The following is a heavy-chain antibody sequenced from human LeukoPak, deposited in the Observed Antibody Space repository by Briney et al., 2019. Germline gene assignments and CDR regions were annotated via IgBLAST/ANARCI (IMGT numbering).Heavy chain of an antibody. CDR2: IYSGGST. CDR1: GFTVSSNY. D-gene: IGHD3-10*01. CDR3: ARDRHYYGSGSYFDY. Sequence: GALRLSCAASGFTVSSNYMSWVRQAPGKGLEWVSVIYSGGSTYYADSVKSRFTISGDNSKNTLYLQMNSLRAEDTAVYYCARDRHYYGSGSYFDYWGQGTLVTVSS. V-gene: IGHV3-66*01. J-gene: IGHJ4*02.